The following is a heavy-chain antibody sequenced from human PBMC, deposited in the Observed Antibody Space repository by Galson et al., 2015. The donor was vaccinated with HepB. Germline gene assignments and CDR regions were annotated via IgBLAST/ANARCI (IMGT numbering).Heavy chain of an antibody. D-gene: IGHD6-19*01. V-gene: IGHV4-39*01. CDR1: SGSISSSSYY. CDR2: IYYSGST. Sequence: ETLSLTCTVSSGSISSSSYYWGWIRQPPGKGLEWIGSIYYSGSTYYNPSLKSRVTISVDTSKNQFSLKLSSVTAADTAVYYCARVSSGWYPHFDYWGQGTMVTVSS. J-gene: IGHJ4*02. CDR3: ARVSSGWYPHFDY.